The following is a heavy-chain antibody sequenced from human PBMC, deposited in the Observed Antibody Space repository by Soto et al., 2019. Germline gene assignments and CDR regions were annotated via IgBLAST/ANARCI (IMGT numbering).Heavy chain of an antibody. Sequence: GGSLRLSCTASGFTFGDYAMSWFRQAPGKGLEWVGFIRSKAYGGTTEYAASVKGRFTISRDNAKNSLYLQMNSLRAEDTAVYYCARDHLWAFDYWAQGILVTVSS. J-gene: IGHJ4*02. V-gene: IGHV3-49*03. CDR2: IRSKAYGGTT. CDR1: GFTFGDYA. D-gene: IGHD2-21*01. CDR3: ARDHLWAFDY.